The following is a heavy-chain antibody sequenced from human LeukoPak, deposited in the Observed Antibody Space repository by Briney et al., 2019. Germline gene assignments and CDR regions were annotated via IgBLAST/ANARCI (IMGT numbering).Heavy chain of an antibody. Sequence: PGGPLRLSCAASGFTFSRYQMNWLRQAPGESLEWFAYISNSGSTIYYADYVKGHLIISRDNDKNSLYAQMYYLRAEDTAVYYCAKDLGYSGMDVWGQGTTVTVSS. CDR3: AKDLGYSGMDV. CDR2: ISNSGSTI. V-gene: IGHV3-48*03. CDR1: GFTFSRYQ. J-gene: IGHJ6*02.